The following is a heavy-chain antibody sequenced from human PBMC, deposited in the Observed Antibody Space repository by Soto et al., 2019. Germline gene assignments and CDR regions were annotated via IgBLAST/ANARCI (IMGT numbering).Heavy chain of an antibody. V-gene: IGHV3-30-3*01. J-gene: IGHJ6*02. CDR1: GFTFSSYA. Sequence: QVPLVESGGGVVQPGRSLRLSCAASGFTFSSYAMHWVRQAPGKGLEWVAVISYDGSNKYYADSVKGRFTISRDNSQNTLYLQMTSLRAEDTAVYYCARDRLRYNWNDFPYYYYGMDVWCQGTTVTVSS. D-gene: IGHD1-1*01. CDR2: ISYDGSNK. CDR3: ARDRLRYNWNDFPYYYYGMDV.